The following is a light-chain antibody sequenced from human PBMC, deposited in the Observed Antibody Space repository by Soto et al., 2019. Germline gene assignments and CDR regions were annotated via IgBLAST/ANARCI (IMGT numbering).Light chain of an antibody. J-gene: IGKJ2*01. V-gene: IGKV3-20*01. CDR1: QSVSNSY. CDR2: GAS. CDR3: QQYGSSPYT. Sequence: EIVLTQAPGTLSLSPGERATLSCRASQSVSNSYLAWYPQKWGQAPRLLIYGASNRSTGIPDRFSGSGSGADFNLTISRLEPGDYAVYYCQQYGSSPYTFGQGTQLQIK.